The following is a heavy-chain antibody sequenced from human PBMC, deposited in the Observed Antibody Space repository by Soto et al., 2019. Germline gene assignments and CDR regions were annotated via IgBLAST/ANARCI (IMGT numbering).Heavy chain of an antibody. CDR1: GFTFSSYW. V-gene: IGHV3-30*18. D-gene: IGHD3-22*01. CDR3: AKDSIGAFDI. Sequence: GGSLRLSCAASGFTFSSYWMHWVRQAPGKGLEWVAVISYDGSNKYYADSVKGRFTISRDNSKNTLYLQMNSLRAEDTAVYYCAKDSIGAFDIWGQGTMVTVSS. CDR2: ISYDGSNK. J-gene: IGHJ3*02.